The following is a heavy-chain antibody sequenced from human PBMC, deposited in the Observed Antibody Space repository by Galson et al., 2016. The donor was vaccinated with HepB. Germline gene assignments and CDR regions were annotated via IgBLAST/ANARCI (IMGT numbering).Heavy chain of an antibody. Sequence: QSGAEVKKPGESLKISCKVSGYIFTHYWIGWVRQMPGKGLEWVGILYPGTSDTRYSPSFQGQVTISADTSISTAYLQWNSLKASDTAMYYCARHSGVAYPATFDYWGQGSLVTVSS. J-gene: IGHJ4*02. V-gene: IGHV5-51*01. CDR2: LYPGTSDT. CDR1: GYIFTHYW. CDR3: ARHSGVAYPATFDY. D-gene: IGHD1-26*01.